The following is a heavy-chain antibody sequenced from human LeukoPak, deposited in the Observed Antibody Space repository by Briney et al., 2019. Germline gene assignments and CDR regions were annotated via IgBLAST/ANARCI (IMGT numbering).Heavy chain of an antibody. D-gene: IGHD3-22*01. CDR3: ARVLRYYYDSSTGWFDP. J-gene: IGHJ5*02. CDR1: GFTFDDYA. Sequence: PGGSLRLSCAASGFTFDDYAMHWVRQGPGKGLEWVSGISWNSGSIDYAESLKGRFTISRDNAKNSLYLQMNSLRAEDTAVYYCARVLRYYYDSSTGWFDPWGQGTLVTVSS. CDR2: ISWNSGSI. V-gene: IGHV3-9*01.